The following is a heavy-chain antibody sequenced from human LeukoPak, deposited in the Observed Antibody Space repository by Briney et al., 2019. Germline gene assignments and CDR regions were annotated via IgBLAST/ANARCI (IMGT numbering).Heavy chain of an antibody. V-gene: IGHV3-21*01. D-gene: IGHD4-17*01. CDR2: ISSSSSYI. Sequence: PGGSLRLSCAASGFTFSSYSMNWVRQAPGKGLEWVSSISSSSSYIYYADSVKGRFTISRDKAKNSLYLQMNSLRAEDTAVYYCARDAMTTVTFDYWGQGTLVTVSS. CDR3: ARDAMTTVTFDY. CDR1: GFTFSSYS. J-gene: IGHJ4*02.